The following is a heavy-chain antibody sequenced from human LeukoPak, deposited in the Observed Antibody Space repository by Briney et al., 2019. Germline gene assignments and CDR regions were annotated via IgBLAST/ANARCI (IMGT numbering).Heavy chain of an antibody. CDR3: AKDYSQYYGSGSHPVDY. D-gene: IGHD3-10*01. CDR1: GFTFSSYA. CDR2: ISGSGGST. V-gene: IGHV3-23*01. J-gene: IGHJ4*02. Sequence: GGSLRLSCAASGFTFSSYAMSWVRQAPGKGLEWVSAISGSGGSTYYADSVKGRFTISRDNSKNTLYLQMNSLRAEDMAVYYCAKDYSQYYGSGSHPVDYWGQGTLVTVSS.